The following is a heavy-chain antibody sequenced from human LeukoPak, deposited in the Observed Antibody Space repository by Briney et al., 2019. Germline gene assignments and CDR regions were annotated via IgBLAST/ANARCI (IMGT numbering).Heavy chain of an antibody. CDR2: FDPEDGET. J-gene: IGHJ4*02. D-gene: IGHD1-7*01. Sequence: ASVKVSCKVSGYTLTELSMHWVRQAPGKGLEWMGGFDPEDGETIYAQKFHGRVTMTEDTSTDTAYMELSSLRSEDTAVYYCATVTGTTFDFDYWGQGTLVTVSS. CDR1: GYTLTELS. CDR3: ATVTGTTFDFDY. V-gene: IGHV1-24*01.